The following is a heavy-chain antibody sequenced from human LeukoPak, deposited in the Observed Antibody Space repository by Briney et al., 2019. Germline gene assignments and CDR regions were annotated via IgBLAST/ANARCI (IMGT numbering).Heavy chain of an antibody. D-gene: IGHD5-24*01. CDR2: IGSSGGSR. CDR3: AREDGDAFDI. Sequence: GGSLRLSCAASGFTFSSYEMDWDRRAPGKGLEWVSYIGSSGGSRYYADSVKGRFTSSRDNAKNSLYLQMNSLRVEDTAVYYCAREDGDAFDIWGQGTVVSVSS. J-gene: IGHJ3*02. CDR1: GFTFSSYE. V-gene: IGHV3-48*03.